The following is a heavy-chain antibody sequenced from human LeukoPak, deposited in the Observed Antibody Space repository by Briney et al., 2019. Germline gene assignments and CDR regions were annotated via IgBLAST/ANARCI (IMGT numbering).Heavy chain of an antibody. CDR3: ARGTSIAAAGTDLDY. J-gene: IGHJ4*02. CDR1: GGSVSSYY. CDR2: IYYSGST. V-gene: IGHV4-59*04. Sequence: SETLSLTCTVSGGSVSSYYWSWIRQPPGKGLEWIGSIYYSGSTYYNPSLKSRVTMSGDTSKNQFSLKLSSVTAADTAVYYCARGTSIAAAGTDLDYWGQGSLVTVSS. D-gene: IGHD6-13*01.